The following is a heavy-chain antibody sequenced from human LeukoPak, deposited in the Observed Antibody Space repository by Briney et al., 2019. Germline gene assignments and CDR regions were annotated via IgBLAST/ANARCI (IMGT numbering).Heavy chain of an antibody. J-gene: IGHJ4*02. CDR3: AKDLSGYYSSFDY. V-gene: IGHV3-33*06. Sequence: PGGSLRLSCAASGFTFSRYGMHWVRQAPGKGLEWVAVIWYDGSNKYYADSVKGRFTISRDNSKNTLYLQMNSLRAEDTAVYYCAKDLSGYYSSFDYWGQGTLVTVSS. CDR1: GFTFSRYG. CDR2: IWYDGSNK. D-gene: IGHD3-22*01.